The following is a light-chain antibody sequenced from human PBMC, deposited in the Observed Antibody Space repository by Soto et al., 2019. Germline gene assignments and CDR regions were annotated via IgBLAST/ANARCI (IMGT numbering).Light chain of an antibody. J-gene: IGLJ2*01. V-gene: IGLV2-14*01. CDR3: SSYTSSSTLA. CDR2: DVS. Sequence: QSVLTQPASVSGSPGQSITISCTGTSGDIGSYNYVSWYQQHPGKAPKLMIYDVSNRPSGVSNRFSGSKSGNTASLTISGLQAEDEADYYCSSYTSSSTLAIAGGTQLTVL. CDR1: SGDIGSYNY.